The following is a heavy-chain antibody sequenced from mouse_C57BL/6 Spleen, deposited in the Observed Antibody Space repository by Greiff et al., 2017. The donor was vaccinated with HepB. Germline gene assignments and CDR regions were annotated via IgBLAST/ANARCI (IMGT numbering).Heavy chain of an antibody. Sequence: EVQRVESGGGLVKPGGSLKLSCAASGFTFSSYAMSWVRQTPEKRLAWVATISDGGSYTYYPDNVKGRFTISRYNAKNNLYLQMSHLKSEDTAMYYCARDSGKGAMDYWGQGTSVTVSS. CDR1: GFTFSSYA. V-gene: IGHV5-4*01. CDR3: ARDSGKGAMDY. D-gene: IGHD1-3*01. CDR2: ISDGGSYT. J-gene: IGHJ4*01.